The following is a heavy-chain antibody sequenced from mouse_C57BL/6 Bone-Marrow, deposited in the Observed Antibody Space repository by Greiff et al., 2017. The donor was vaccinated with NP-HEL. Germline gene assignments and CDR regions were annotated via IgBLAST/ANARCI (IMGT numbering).Heavy chain of an antibody. CDR1: GYTFTSYT. D-gene: IGHD2-1*01. CDR2: INPSSGYT. CDR3: ARGGKDY. V-gene: IGHV1-4*01. J-gene: IGHJ2*01. Sequence: QVQLKESGAELARPGASVKMSCKASGYTFTSYTMHWVKQRPGQGLEWIGYINPSSGYTKYNQKFKDKATLTADKSSSPAYMQLSSLTSEDSAVYYCARGGKDYWGQGTTLTVSS.